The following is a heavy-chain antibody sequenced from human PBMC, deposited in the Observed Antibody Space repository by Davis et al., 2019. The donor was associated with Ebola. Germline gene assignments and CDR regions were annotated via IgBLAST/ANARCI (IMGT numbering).Heavy chain of an antibody. J-gene: IGHJ4*02. Sequence: SLKISCAASGFTFDDYAMHWVRQAPGKGLEWVSGISWNSGSIGYADSVKGRFTISRDNAKNSLYLQMNSLRAEDTAVYYCARELSGYEYYFDYWGQGTLVTVSS. D-gene: IGHD5-12*01. V-gene: IGHV3-9*01. CDR1: GFTFDDYA. CDR3: ARELSGYEYYFDY. CDR2: ISWNSGSI.